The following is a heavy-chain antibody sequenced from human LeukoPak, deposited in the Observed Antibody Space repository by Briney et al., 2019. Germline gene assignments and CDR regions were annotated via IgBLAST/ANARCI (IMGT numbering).Heavy chain of an antibody. D-gene: IGHD3-22*01. V-gene: IGHV3-23*01. CDR2: ISGNARHT. CDR1: VVTFSTYA. J-gene: IGHJ3*01. Sequence: GGSLRLSCAVSVVTFSTYAVSGVRQAPGKGPEWVSTISGNARHTFYADSVRGRFTISRNNSKNTLFLQMDTLRVEDTAIYYCAKHPYYYDTDSLLNPGSFDVWGQGTMVTVSS. CDR3: AKHPYYYDTDSLLNPGSFDV.